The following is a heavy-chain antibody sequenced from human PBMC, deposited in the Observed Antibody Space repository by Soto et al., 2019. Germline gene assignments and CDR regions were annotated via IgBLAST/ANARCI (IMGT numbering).Heavy chain of an antibody. CDR3: ARDLRGRRSGRFDP. V-gene: IGHV4-31*03. CDR2: IYYSGVT. Sequence: SETLSLTCTLSGDPITSGGFYWTWIRQHPAKGLEWIGYIYYSGVTYYNPSLKSRATISVDTSKNQFSLNLSSVTAADTAMYYCARDLRGRRSGRFDPWGQGTLVTVSS. J-gene: IGHJ5*02. CDR1: GDPITSGGFY. D-gene: IGHD3-10*01.